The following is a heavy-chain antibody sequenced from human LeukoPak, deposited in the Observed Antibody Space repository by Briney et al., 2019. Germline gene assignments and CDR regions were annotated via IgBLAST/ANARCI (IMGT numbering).Heavy chain of an antibody. CDR3: ARASKYYDILRGFDY. J-gene: IGHJ4*02. Sequence: ASVTVSCTASGYTFTVYYMHWVRQAPGQGLEWMGWINPNSGGTNYAQKFQGRVTITRDTSISTAYMELSRLRSDDTAVYYCARASKYYDILRGFDYWGQGTLVTVSS. V-gene: IGHV1-2*02. D-gene: IGHD3-9*01. CDR1: GYTFTVYY. CDR2: INPNSGGT.